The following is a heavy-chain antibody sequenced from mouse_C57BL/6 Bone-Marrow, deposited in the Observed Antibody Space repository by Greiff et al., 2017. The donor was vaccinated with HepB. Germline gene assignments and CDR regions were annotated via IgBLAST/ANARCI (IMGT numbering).Heavy chain of an antibody. J-gene: IGHJ3*01. CDR1: GYAFSSSW. CDR2: IYPGDGDT. Sequence: QVQLQQSGPELVKPGASVKISCKASGYAFSSSWMNWVKQRPGKGLEWIGRIYPGDGDTNYNGKFKGKATLTADKSSSNAYMQLSSLTSEDSAVYFCARGLLRFAYWGQGTLVTVSA. CDR3: ARGLLRFAY. D-gene: IGHD1-1*01. V-gene: IGHV1-82*01.